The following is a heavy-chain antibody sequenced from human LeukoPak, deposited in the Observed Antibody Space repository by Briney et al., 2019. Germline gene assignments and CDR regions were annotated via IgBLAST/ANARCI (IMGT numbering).Heavy chain of an antibody. Sequence: GGSLRLSCAASGFTFSSYSMNWVRQAPGKGLEWVSSISGSSSYIYYADSVKGRFTISRDNAKNSLCLQMNSLRAEDTALYYCASSWGSSWYLDYWGQGTLVTVSS. D-gene: IGHD6-13*01. CDR2: ISGSSSYI. J-gene: IGHJ4*02. V-gene: IGHV3-21*01. CDR3: ASSWGSSWYLDY. CDR1: GFTFSSYS.